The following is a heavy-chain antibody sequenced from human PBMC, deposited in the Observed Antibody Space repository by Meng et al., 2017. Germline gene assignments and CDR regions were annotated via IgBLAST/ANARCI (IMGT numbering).Heavy chain of an antibody. D-gene: IGHD1-26*01. CDR2: IRSKANSYAT. J-gene: IGHJ4*02. CDR3: TRHGVGGATPPFDY. Sequence: LVGYGGGWVKPGGSLRLSCVAFGLRFTDAWMSWVRQAPGKGLEWVGRIRSKANSYATAYAASVKGRFTISRDDSKNTAYLQMNSLKTEDTAVYYCTRHGVGGATPPFDYWGQGTLVTASS. CDR1: GLRFTDAW. V-gene: IGHV3-73*01.